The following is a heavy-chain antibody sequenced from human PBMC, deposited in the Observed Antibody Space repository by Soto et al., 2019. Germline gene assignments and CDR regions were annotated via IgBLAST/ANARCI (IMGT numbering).Heavy chain of an antibody. CDR2: IKQDGSEK. J-gene: IGHJ4*02. D-gene: IGHD4-17*01. V-gene: IGHV3-7*01. CDR3: ARDPSPWTTVTDLYFDY. CDR1: GFTFSSYW. Sequence: GGSLRLSCAASGFTFSSYWMSWVRQAPGKGLEWVANIKQDGSEKYYVDSVKGRFTISRDNAKNSLYLQMNSLRAEDTAVYYCARDPSPWTTVTDLYFDYWGQGTLVTVSS.